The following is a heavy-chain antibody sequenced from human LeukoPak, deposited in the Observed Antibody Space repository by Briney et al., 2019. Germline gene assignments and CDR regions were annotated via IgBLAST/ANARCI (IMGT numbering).Heavy chain of an antibody. CDR2: IKQDGSEK. CDR3: ARDRYSYGYGWYFDY. CDR1: GFTFSSYW. J-gene: IGHJ4*02. Sequence: PGGSLRLSCAASGFTFSSYWMSWVRQAPGKGLEGVANIKQDGSEKYYVDSVKGRFTIYRDNAKNSLYLKMNSLRDEDTAVYYCARDRYSYGYGWYFDYWGQGTLVTVSS. D-gene: IGHD5-18*01. V-gene: IGHV3-7*01.